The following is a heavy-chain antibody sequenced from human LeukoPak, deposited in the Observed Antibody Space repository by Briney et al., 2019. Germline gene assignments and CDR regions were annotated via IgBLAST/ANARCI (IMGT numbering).Heavy chain of an antibody. CDR1: GDSSSSHY. Sequence: SETLSLTCAVSGDSSSSHYWTWNRHSPGTGLEWIGYISHIGRTNYNPTLKSRVTISIDTSKNQFSLKLRSVTAADTAVYYCARDLVTVTKGFDIWGQGTMVSVSS. V-gene: IGHV4-59*11. CDR2: ISHIGRT. CDR3: ARDLVTVTKGFDI. D-gene: IGHD4-17*01. J-gene: IGHJ3*02.